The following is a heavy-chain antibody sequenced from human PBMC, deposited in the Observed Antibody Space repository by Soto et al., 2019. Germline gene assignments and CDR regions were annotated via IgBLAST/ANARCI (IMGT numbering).Heavy chain of an antibody. CDR2: IRYDGSNI. Sequence: PWGALKLSRSTAGVIFNGLCIHWGRQGPGQGVGWVEVIRYDGSNIYYADSVKGRFTISRDNSKNTLYLQMDSLRAEDTAVYYCAKDRETYYDFWSGFSWFDPWGQGTLVTVSS. J-gene: IGHJ5*02. CDR1: GVIFNGLC. CDR3: AKDRETYYDFWSGFSWFDP. V-gene: IGHV3-30*02. D-gene: IGHD3-3*01.